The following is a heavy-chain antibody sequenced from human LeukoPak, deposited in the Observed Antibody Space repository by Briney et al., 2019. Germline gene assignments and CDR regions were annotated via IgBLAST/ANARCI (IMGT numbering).Heavy chain of an antibody. CDR1: GFTFTNAW. J-gene: IGHJ4*02. CDR2: IKSKTDGETT. CDR3: TTDLGTYYHGSQRLIPIDY. V-gene: IGHV3-15*01. Sequence: GGSLRLSCVDSGFTFTNAWMSWVRQAPGKGLEWIGRIKSKTDGETTNYAEPVRGRFTISRDDSKSAVYLQMNSLKIGDTAVYYCTTDLGTYYHGSQRLIPIDYWGQGTLVPVSS. D-gene: IGHD3-10*01.